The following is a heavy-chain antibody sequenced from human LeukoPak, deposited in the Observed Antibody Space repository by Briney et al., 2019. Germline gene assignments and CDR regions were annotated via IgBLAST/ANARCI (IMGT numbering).Heavy chain of an antibody. J-gene: IGHJ4*02. CDR1: GFTFSSYI. CDR3: ARDQYFSLDY. V-gene: IGHV3-48*02. Sequence: GGSLRLSCAASGFTFSSYIMKWVRQAPGKGLVGVSYISGSSSSLYYVDSVKGRFPISRDNAKNSLYLQMNSLRDEDTPVYYCARDQYFSLDYWGQGTLVTVSS. D-gene: IGHD2/OR15-2a*01. CDR2: ISGSSSSL.